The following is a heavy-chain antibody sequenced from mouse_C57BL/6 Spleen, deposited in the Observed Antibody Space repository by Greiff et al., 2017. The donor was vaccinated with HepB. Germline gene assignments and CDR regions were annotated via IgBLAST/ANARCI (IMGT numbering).Heavy chain of an antibody. CDR3: ASYDSLAY. V-gene: IGHV2-2*01. J-gene: IGHJ3*01. CDR2: IWGGGST. Sequence: VKLMESGPGLVQPSQSLSITCTVSGFSLTSYGVHWVRQSPGKGLEWLGVIWGGGSTDYNAAFISRLSISKDNSKSQVFFKMNSLQADDTAIYYCASYDSLAYWGQGTLVTVSA. D-gene: IGHD2-4*01. CDR1: GFSLTSYG.